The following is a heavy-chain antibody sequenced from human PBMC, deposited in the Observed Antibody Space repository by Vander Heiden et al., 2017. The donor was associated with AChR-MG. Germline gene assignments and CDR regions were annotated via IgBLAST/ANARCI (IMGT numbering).Heavy chain of an antibody. CDR1: GFTFSSYA. J-gene: IGHJ4*02. D-gene: IGHD3-10*01. Sequence: EVQLLESGGGLVQPGGSLRLSCAASGFTFSSYAMSWVRQAPGKGLEWVSGMSGSGGGTYYADSVKGRFTISRDNSKNTLNLQMERLRVDDTALYYCANPAVSGSSGYWVQGTLVPVS. CDR2: MSGSGGGT. V-gene: IGHV3-23*01. CDR3: ANPAVSGSSGY.